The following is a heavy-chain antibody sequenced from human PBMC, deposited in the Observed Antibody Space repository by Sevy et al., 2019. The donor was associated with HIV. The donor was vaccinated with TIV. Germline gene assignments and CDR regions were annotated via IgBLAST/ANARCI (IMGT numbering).Heavy chain of an antibody. CDR3: ARDLGSGSSPYYYYGMDV. V-gene: IGHV3-30-3*01. J-gene: IGHJ6*02. CDR1: GFTFSSYA. D-gene: IGHD3-10*01. CDR2: ISYDGSNK. Sequence: GGSLRLSCAASGFTFSSYAMHWVRQAPGKGLEWVAVISYDGSNKYYADSVKGRFTIPRDNSKNTPYLQMNSLRAEDTAVYYCARDLGSGSSPYYYYGMDVWGQGTTVTVSS.